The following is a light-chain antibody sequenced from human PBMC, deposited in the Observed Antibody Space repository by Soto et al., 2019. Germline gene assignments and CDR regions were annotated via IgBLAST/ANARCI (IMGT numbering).Light chain of an antibody. Sequence: DIQLTQSPSSLSASVGDRVTITCQPSQDITNYLNWYQQKPGKAPGLLIAGASKLETGVPSRFSGSRSGTDYTFTIGSLQPEDIATYYCQHYANLPYTFGQGTKLEIK. CDR2: GAS. CDR1: QDITNY. V-gene: IGKV1-33*01. J-gene: IGKJ2*01. CDR3: QHYANLPYT.